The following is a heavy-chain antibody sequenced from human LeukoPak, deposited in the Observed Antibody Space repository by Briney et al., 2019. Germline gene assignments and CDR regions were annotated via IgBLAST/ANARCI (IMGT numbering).Heavy chain of an antibody. V-gene: IGHV3-7*01. J-gene: IGHJ4*02. CDR2: IKQDGSEK. CDR3: ARRFYPRGTVVTPNYFDY. D-gene: IGHD4-23*01. CDR1: GFTFSSYW. Sequence: GGSLRLSCAASGFTFSSYWMSWVRQAPGKGLEGVAYIKQDGSEKYYVDSVKGRFTISRDNAKNSLYLQMNSLRAEDTAVYYCARRFYPRGTVVTPNYFDYWGQGTLVTVSS.